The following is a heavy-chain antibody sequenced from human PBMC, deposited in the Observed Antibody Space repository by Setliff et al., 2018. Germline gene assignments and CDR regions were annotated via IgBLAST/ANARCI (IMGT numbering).Heavy chain of an antibody. Sequence: GESLKISCAASGFTFSRYWMSWVRQAPGKGLEWVGRIKSKTDGGTTDYAAPVKGRFTISRDDSKNTLYVQMNSLKTEDTGVYYCTTDRGFSEWPLYGSLVSHYYGMDVWGQGTTVTVSS. CDR1: GFTFSRYW. CDR3: TTDRGFSEWPLYGSLVSHYYGMDV. J-gene: IGHJ6*02. CDR2: IKSKTDGGTT. D-gene: IGHD3-3*01. V-gene: IGHV3-15*01.